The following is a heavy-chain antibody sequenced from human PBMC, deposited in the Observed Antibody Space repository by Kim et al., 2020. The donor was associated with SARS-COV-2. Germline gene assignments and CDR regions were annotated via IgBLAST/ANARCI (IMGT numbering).Heavy chain of an antibody. V-gene: IGHV3-21*01. CDR1: GFTFTTHN. CDR3: VREWWDGGFDV. Sequence: GGSLRLSCEASGFTFTTHNMHWVRQAPGKGLEWVSAIISGGSYIYYADSVEGRFTMSRDTARNSAYLQLNTLRVEDTAIYYCVREWWDGGFDVWGQGTTVTVSS. CDR2: IISGGSYI. D-gene: IGHD1-26*01. J-gene: IGHJ3*01.